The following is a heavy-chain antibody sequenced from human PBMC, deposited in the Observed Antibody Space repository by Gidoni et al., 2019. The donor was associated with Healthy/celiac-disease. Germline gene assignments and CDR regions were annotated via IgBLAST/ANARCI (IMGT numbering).Heavy chain of an antibody. V-gene: IGHV2-5*02. CDR2: IYWDDDK. D-gene: IGHD3-3*01. CDR1: GFSLSTSGVG. Sequence: QITLKESGPTLVKPPQTLTLTCTFSGFSLSTSGVGVGWIRQPPGKALEWLALIYWDDDKRYSPSLKSRLNITKDTSKNQVVLTMTNMDPVDTATYYCAHLRFLEWLAHFDYWGQGTLDTVSS. J-gene: IGHJ4*02. CDR3: AHLRFLEWLAHFDY.